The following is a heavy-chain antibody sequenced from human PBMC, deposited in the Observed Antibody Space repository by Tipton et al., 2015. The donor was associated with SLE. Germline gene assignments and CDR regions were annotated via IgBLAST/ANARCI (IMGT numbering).Heavy chain of an antibody. D-gene: IGHD3-16*01. CDR2: INHSGST. V-gene: IGHV4-34*01. J-gene: IGHJ2*01. Sequence: TLSLTCTVSGGSISSYYWSWIRQPPGKGLEWIGEINHSGSTNYNPSLKSRVTISVDTSKNQFSLKLSSVTAADTAVYYCAREGGSFDWYFDLWGRGTLVTVSS. CDR3: AREGGSFDWYFDL. CDR1: GGSISSYY.